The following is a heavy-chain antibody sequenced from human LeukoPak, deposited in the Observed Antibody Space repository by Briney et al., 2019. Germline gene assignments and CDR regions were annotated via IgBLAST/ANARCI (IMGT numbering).Heavy chain of an antibody. D-gene: IGHD3-16*01. CDR3: ARSPRGSHFDY. Sequence: GGSLRLSCAASGFTFDTYDMNWVSQSAEKGLEWLSYVSTGGTTIFYADSVKGRFTISRDNADNSVYLQMNSLRAEDTAVYYCARSPRGSHFDYWGLGTLVTVSS. J-gene: IGHJ4*02. V-gene: IGHV3-48*03. CDR2: VSTGGTTI. CDR1: GFTFDTYD.